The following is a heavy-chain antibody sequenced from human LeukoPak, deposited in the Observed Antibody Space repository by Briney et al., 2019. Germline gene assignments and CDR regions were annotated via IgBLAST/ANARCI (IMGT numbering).Heavy chain of an antibody. Sequence: GVPLSLFCAASGLIYRSCGMLWVPGARGKGVVGVAYIRYEGCNIQHAHSVTGRHTLSRDNSKNTLYLQMNSLRAEDTAVYYCAKDPGTHYFDYWGQGTLVTVSS. J-gene: IGHJ4*02. CDR1: GLIYRSCG. V-gene: IGHV3-30*02. CDR3: AKDPGTHYFDY. CDR2: IRYEGCNI. D-gene: IGHD1-1*01.